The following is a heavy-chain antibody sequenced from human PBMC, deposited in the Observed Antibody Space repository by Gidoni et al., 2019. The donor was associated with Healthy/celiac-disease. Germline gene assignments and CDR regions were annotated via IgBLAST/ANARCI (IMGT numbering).Heavy chain of an antibody. Sequence: VQLVESGGGVVQPGRSLRLSCAASGFTFSSYGLHWVRQAPGKGLAWVAVIWYDGSNKYYADSVKGRFTISRDNSKNTLYLQMNSLRAEDTAVYYCARAESSRSSVAYYYYYMDVWGKGTTVTVSS. D-gene: IGHD2-2*01. J-gene: IGHJ6*03. CDR3: ARAESSRSSVAYYYYYMDV. V-gene: IGHV3-33*01. CDR1: GFTFSSYG. CDR2: IWYDGSNK.